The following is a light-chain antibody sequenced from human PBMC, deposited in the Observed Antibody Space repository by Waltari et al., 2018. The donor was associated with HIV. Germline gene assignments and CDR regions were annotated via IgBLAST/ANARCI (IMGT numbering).Light chain of an antibody. CDR1: QVIDNY. CDR3: QQYKSYPIT. J-gene: IGKJ5*01. Sequence: DIQMTQSPSSLSASVGDRVAITCRASQVIDNYLVWFQQKPGKAPKSLIYAASSLQSGVPSKFSGSGSGTDFTLTISSLRPEDFATYYCQQYKSYPITFGQGTRLEIK. V-gene: IGKV1-16*02. CDR2: AAS.